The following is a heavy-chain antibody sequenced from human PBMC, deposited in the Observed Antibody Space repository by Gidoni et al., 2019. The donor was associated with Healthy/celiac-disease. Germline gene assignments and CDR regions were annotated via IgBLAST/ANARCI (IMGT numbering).Heavy chain of an antibody. D-gene: IGHD3-10*01. J-gene: IGHJ2*01. CDR2: IYYSGST. CDR1: GGSINSSSYY. CDR3: ARRIRYGWYFDL. V-gene: IGHV4-39*01. Sequence: QLHLQESGPGLVKPSETLSLTCLVSGGSINSSSYYWGWIRQPPGKGLEWIGSIYYSGSTYYNPSLKSRITMSVDTSKNQFSLRLISVTAADTAVYYCARRIRYGWYFDLWGRGTLVTVSS.